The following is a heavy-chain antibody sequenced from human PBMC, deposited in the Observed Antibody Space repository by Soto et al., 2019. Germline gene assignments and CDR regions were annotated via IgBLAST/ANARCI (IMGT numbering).Heavy chain of an antibody. CDR3: ARAVAVPADFDY. V-gene: IGHV1-3*05. J-gene: IGHJ4*02. D-gene: IGHD6-19*01. CDR2: INAGNGNT. CDR1: GYTFTGYA. Sequence: QVQLVLAGAEEKKPGASVKVSCKASGYTFTGYAMHWVRQAPGHRLEWMGWINAGNGNTKYSQKFQGRVTITRDTSASTTYMELSSLRSEDTAVYYCARAVAVPADFDYWGQGTLVTVSS.